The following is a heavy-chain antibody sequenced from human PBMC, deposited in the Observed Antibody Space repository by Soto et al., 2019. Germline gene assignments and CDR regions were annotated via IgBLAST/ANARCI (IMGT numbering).Heavy chain of an antibody. CDR3: AIVKVPAAGWYFDC. CDR1: GFTFSSYP. J-gene: IGHJ4*02. V-gene: IGHV3-30-3*01. CDR2: ISYNGSNK. D-gene: IGHD2-2*01. Sequence: QVQLVESGGGVVQPGRSLRLSCAASGFTFSSYPIHWVRQAPGKGLEWVALISYNGSNKYYADSVKGRFTISRDNSKNTMYLQMNSLRAEDTAVYYCAIVKVPAAGWYFDCWGQGTLVTVSS.